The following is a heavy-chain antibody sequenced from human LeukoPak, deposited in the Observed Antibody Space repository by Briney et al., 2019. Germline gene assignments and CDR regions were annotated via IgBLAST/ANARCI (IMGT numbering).Heavy chain of an antibody. CDR3: ARGSPPDYYYGMDV. J-gene: IGHJ6*02. CDR1: GYTFTGYY. V-gene: IGHV1-2*02. CDR2: INPNSGGT. Sequence: GASVKVSCKASGYTFTGYYMHWVRQAPGQGLEWMGWINPNSGGTNYAQKFQGRVTMTRDTSISTAYMELSRLRSDDMAVYYCARGSPPDYYYGMDVWGQGTTVTVSS.